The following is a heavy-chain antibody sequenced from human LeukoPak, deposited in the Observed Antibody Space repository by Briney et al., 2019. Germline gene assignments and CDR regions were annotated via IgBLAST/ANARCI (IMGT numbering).Heavy chain of an antibody. CDR3: AKDLNRPLWFGESYMNV. V-gene: IGHV3-43*02. Sequence: QPGGSLRLSCAASGFTFDDYAMHWARQAPGKGLEWVSLISGDGGSTYYADFVKGRFTISRDNSKNSLYLQMNSLRTEDTALYYCAKDLNRPLWFGESYMNVWGKGTTVTVSS. J-gene: IGHJ6*03. CDR1: GFTFDDYA. D-gene: IGHD3-10*01. CDR2: ISGDGGST.